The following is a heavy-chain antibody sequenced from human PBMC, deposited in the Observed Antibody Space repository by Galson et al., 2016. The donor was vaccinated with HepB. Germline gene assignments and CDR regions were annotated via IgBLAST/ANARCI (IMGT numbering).Heavy chain of an antibody. CDR1: GYTFSSFG. J-gene: IGHJ4*02. V-gene: IGHV1-18*01. Sequence: SVKVSCKASGYTFSSFGISWVRQAPGQGPEWMGWISGYNGNTKYAQNLQGRVSMTTDTSTSTAYMELRSLRPDDTAVYYCARDFAWSIGGSLGTGVDYWGQGTLVTVSS. D-gene: IGHD2-15*01. CDR2: ISGYNGNT. CDR3: ARDFAWSIGGSLGTGVDY.